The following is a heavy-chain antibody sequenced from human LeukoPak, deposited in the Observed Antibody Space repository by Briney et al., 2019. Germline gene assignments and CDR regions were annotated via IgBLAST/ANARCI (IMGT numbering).Heavy chain of an antibody. CDR3: ARREDSSGWYEDY. V-gene: IGHV1-2*02. D-gene: IGHD6-19*01. J-gene: IGHJ4*02. Sequence: ASVKVSCKASGYTFIGYYLHWVRQAPGQGLEWMGWIHPNSGDTNYAQKFQGRVTMTRDTSISTAYMELSRLRSDDTAVYYCARREDSSGWYEDYWGQGTLVTVSS. CDR2: IHPNSGDT. CDR1: GYTFIGYY.